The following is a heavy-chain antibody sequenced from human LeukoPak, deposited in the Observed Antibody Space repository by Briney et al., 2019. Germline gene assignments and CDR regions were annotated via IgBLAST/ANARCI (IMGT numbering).Heavy chain of an antibody. Sequence: SETLSLTCTVSGGSISSYYGGWIRQPPGKALEWIGQIFYSGNTWYNPSLNSRVTISVDTSKNQFSLKLSSVTAADTAVYYCARGIDQLAIFDYWGQGTRVTVSS. CDR1: GGSISSYY. CDR2: IFYSGNT. D-gene: IGHD2-2*01. V-gene: IGHV4-59*01. CDR3: ARGIDQLAIFDY. J-gene: IGHJ4*02.